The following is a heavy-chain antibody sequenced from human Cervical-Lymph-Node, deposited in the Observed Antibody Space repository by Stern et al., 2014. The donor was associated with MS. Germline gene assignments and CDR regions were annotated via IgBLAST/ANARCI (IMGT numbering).Heavy chain of an antibody. J-gene: IGHJ4*02. CDR2: IYKTGST. D-gene: IGHD3-22*01. CDR1: GGPFTSGGYF. V-gene: IGHV4-31*03. Sequence: QLQLQESGPGLVKPSQTLSLTCNVSGGPFTSGGYFWSWIRHHPGKGLEWIGTIYKTGSTYYNPSLESRLTMSIDTSKKQFSLNLNSVTAADTAIYYCAGDRRGYYASSGFSYYFDYWGRGALVTVSS. CDR3: AGDRRGYYASSGFSYYFDY.